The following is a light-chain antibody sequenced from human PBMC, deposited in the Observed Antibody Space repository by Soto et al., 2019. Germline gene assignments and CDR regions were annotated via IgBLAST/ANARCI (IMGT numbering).Light chain of an antibody. J-gene: IGKJ1*01. V-gene: IGKV3-15*01. Sequence: EILMTQSPATLSVSPGERATLSCRASQSVSSNLAWYQQKPGQPPRLLIYDASTRATGMPARFSGSGSRIDFTLTISRLEPDDVAVYYCQQYSNTPQTFGQGTKVDI. CDR1: QSVSSN. CDR3: QQYSNTPQT. CDR2: DAS.